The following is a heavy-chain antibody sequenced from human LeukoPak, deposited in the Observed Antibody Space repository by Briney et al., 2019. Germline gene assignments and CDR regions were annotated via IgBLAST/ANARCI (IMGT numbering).Heavy chain of an antibody. CDR3: ARHLGGSGSTDAFDI. Sequence: SETLSLTCTVSGGSISSTIYYCAWIRQPPGKGLEWMGRIYYGGKTYYNPSLTSRVTTSVATSKNQFSLKLSSVTAADTAVYYCARHLGGSGSTDAFDIWGQGTVVTVSS. CDR1: GGSISSTIYY. D-gene: IGHD3-3*01. J-gene: IGHJ3*02. CDR2: IYYGGKT. V-gene: IGHV4-39*01.